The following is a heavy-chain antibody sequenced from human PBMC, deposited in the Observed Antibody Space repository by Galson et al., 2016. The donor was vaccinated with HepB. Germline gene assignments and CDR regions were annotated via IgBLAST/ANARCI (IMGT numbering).Heavy chain of an antibody. CDR1: GYSFITYG. D-gene: IGHD6-6*01. J-gene: IGHJ4*02. Sequence: SVKVSCKASGYSFITYGIHWVRQAPGQRPEWMGWISGNTGNTNYAQNLQGRVTMTTDAATSTAYLELTSLTSDDTAVYYCARTYGSSAEFDYWGQETLVTVSS. CDR2: ISGNTGNT. V-gene: IGHV1-18*01. CDR3: ARTYGSSAEFDY.